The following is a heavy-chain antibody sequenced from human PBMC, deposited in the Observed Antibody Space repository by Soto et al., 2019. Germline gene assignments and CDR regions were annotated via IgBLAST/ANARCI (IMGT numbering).Heavy chain of an antibody. CDR3: AIDRYAAPGTIVY. CDR2: IYSDATT. CDR1: GFTVSSNS. J-gene: IGHJ4*02. D-gene: IGHD6-13*01. V-gene: IGHV3-66*01. Sequence: EVQLVESGGGLVQPGGSLRLSCAASGFTVSSNSMTWVRQAPGKGLEWVSVIYSDATTYYADSVKGRFTIARDSSKNTLYLHMNSLRAEDTAVYYCAIDRYAAPGTIVYWGQGTLVTVSS.